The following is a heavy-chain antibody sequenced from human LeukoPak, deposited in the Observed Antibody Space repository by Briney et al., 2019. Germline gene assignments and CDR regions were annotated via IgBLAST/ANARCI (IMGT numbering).Heavy chain of an antibody. CDR3: AKDRGQTGNFDY. J-gene: IGHJ4*02. V-gene: IGHV3-30*18. D-gene: IGHD7-27*01. Sequence: GRSLRLSCAASGFTFSSYGMHWVRQAPGKGLEWVAVISYDGSNKYYADSVKGRFTISRDNSKNTLYLQMNSLRAEDTAVYYCAKDRGQTGNFDYWGQGTLVTVSS. CDR2: ISYDGSNK. CDR1: GFTFSSYG.